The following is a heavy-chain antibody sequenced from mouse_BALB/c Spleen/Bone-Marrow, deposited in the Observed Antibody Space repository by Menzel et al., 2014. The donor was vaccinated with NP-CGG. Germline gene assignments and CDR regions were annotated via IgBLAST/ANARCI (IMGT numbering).Heavy chain of an antibody. J-gene: IGHJ2*01. CDR1: GFTFSSFG. V-gene: IGHV5-17*02. D-gene: IGHD4-1*01. Sequence: EVQRVESGGGLVQPGGPRKLSCAASGFTFSSFGMHWVRQAPEKGLEWVAYISSVSSTIYYADTVKGRFTISRDNPKNTLFLQVTSLRSEDTAMYYCTRGGNWDDFDYWGQGTTLTVSS. CDR3: TRGGNWDDFDY. CDR2: ISSVSSTI.